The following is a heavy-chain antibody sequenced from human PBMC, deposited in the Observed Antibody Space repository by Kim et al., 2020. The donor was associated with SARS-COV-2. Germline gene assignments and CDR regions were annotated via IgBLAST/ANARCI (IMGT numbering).Heavy chain of an antibody. V-gene: IGHV3-48*01. D-gene: IGHD5-12*01. CDR1: GFTFSSYS. CDR2: ISSSSTT. CDR3: ARGGSIVATIDDYYYGM. Sequence: GGSLRLSCAASGFTFSSYSMNWVRQAPGKGLEWVSYISSSSTTYYAVSVKGRFTISRDNAKNTLYLQMNSLRAEDTAVYYCARGGSIVATIDDYYYGM. J-gene: IGHJ6*01.